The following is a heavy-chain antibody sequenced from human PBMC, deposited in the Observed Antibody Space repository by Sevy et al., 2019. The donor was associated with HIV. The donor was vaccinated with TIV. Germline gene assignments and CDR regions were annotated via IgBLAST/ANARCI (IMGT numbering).Heavy chain of an antibody. CDR2: INHSGST. CDR3: ARGPPSPGYCSSTSGPRSYYYMDV. J-gene: IGHJ6*03. V-gene: IGHV4-34*01. Sequence: SETLSLTCAVYGGSFSGYYWSWIRQPPGKGLEWIGEINHSGSTNYNPSLKSRVTISVDTSKNQFSLKLSSVTAADTAVYYCARGPPSPGYCSSTSGPRSYYYMDVWGKGTTVTVSS. D-gene: IGHD2-2*01. CDR1: GGSFSGYY.